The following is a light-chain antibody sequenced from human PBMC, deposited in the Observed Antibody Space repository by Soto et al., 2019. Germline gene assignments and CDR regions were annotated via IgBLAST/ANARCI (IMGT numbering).Light chain of an antibody. CDR3: QKYNSAPRT. CDR1: QDISNY. J-gene: IGKJ1*01. V-gene: IGKV1-27*01. CDR2: AAS. Sequence: DIQVTQSPSSLSASVGDRVTITCRASQDISNYLAWFQQKPGKVPKLLIYAASTLQSGVPSRFSGSGSGTDFTLTISSLQPEDVGTFYCQKYNSAPRTFGQGTKVEIK.